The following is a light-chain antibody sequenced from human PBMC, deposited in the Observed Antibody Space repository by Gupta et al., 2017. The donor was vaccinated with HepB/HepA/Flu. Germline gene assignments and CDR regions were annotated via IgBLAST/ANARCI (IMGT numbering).Light chain of an antibody. J-gene: IGKJ2*04. CDR1: QSVSSY. CDR2: DAS. CDR3: QQRSNWPPGCS. V-gene: IGKV3-11*01. Sequence: EIVLTQSPATLSLSPGERATLSCRASQSVSSYLAWYKQKPGQAPRLLIYDASNRATGITARCSGSGAGTDFTLTISSLEPEDFAVNYCQQRSNWPPGCSFGQGTKLEIK.